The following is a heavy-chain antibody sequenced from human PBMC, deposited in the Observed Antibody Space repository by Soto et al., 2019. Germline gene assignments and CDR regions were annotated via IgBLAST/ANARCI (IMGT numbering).Heavy chain of an antibody. CDR2: ISYDGSNK. CDR1: GFTFSSYA. CDR3: ARGPDSGVAKLDY. V-gene: IGHV3-30-3*01. Sequence: QVQLVESGGGVVQPGRSLRLSCAASGFTFSSYAMHWVRQAPGKGLEWVAVISYDGSNKYYADSVKGRFTISRDNSKNTLYLQMNSLRAEDTAVYYCARGPDSGVAKLDYWGQGTLVTVSS. D-gene: IGHD7-27*01. J-gene: IGHJ4*02.